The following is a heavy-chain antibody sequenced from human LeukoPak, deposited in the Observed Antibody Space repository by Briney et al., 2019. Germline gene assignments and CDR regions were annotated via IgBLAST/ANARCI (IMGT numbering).Heavy chain of an antibody. CDR3: ARGGNSLDY. J-gene: IGHJ4*02. CDR1: GFTFSSYS. CDR2: ISSSSTI. Sequence: GGSLRLSCAASGFTFSSYSMNWVRQAPGKGLEWVSYISSSSTIYYADSVKGRFTISRDNAKNSLYLQMNSLRVEDTAVYYCARGGNSLDYWGQGTLVTVS. V-gene: IGHV3-48*01. D-gene: IGHD3-10*01.